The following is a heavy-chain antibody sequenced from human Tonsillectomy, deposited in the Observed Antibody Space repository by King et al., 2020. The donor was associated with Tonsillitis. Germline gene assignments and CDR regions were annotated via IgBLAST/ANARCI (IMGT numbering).Heavy chain of an antibody. J-gene: IGHJ6*03. CDR1: GGSFSGYY. Sequence: VQLQQWGGRLLKPSETLSLTCAVYGGSFSGYYWTWIRQPPGKGLEWIGEINHSGSTNYNPSLKSRVTISVDTSKNQFSLTLSSVTAADTAVYYCARGGGTIFGVIVADSYYYYMDVWGKGTTVTVSS. CDR3: ARGGGTIFGVIVADSYYYYMDV. V-gene: IGHV4-34*01. D-gene: IGHD3-3*01. CDR2: INHSGST.